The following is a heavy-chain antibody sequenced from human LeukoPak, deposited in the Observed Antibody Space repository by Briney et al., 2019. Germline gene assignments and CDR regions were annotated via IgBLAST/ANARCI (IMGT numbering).Heavy chain of an antibody. CDR1: GFTFSSYA. D-gene: IGHD3-22*01. CDR2: ISGSGGST. J-gene: IGHJ4*02. CDR3: ANQLTYYYDSSAFDY. V-gene: IGHV3-23*01. Sequence: GGSLRLSCAASGFTFSSYAMSWVRQAPGKGLEWVSAISGSGGSTYYADSVKGRFTISRDNSKNTLYLQMNSLRAEDTAVYYCANQLTYYYDSSAFDYWGQGTLVTVSS.